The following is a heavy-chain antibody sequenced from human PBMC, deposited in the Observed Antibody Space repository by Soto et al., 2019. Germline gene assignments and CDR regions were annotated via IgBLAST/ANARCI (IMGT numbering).Heavy chain of an antibody. Sequence: QVQLVESGGGVVQPGGSLRLSCAASRFTFRNYGMHWVRQAPGKGLEWVAVISSAGDNKYYADSVKGRFTISRDNSKNTLYLQMNSLRPEDTAVYYCGKDRPIVVVTASPRVVDYWGQGTLVTVSS. V-gene: IGHV3-30*18. CDR1: RFTFRNYG. CDR3: GKDRPIVVVTASPRVVDY. J-gene: IGHJ4*02. D-gene: IGHD2-21*02. CDR2: ISSAGDNK.